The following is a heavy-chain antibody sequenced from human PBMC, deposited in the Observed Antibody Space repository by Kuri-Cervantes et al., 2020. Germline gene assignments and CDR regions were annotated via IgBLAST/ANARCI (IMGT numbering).Heavy chain of an antibody. CDR3: ARDRSSQLLRNWFDP. D-gene: IGHD2-2*01. CDR1: GYTFTGYY. CDR2: INPNSGGT. Sequence: ASVKVSCKASGYTFTGYYMHWVRQAPGQGLEWMGWINPNSGGTNYAQKFQGRVTMTRDTSISTVYMELSRLRSDDTAVYYCARDRSSQLLRNWFDPWGQGTLVTVSS. J-gene: IGHJ5*02. V-gene: IGHV1-2*02.